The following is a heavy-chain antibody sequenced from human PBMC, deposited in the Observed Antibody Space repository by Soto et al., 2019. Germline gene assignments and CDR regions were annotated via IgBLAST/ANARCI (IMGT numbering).Heavy chain of an antibody. D-gene: IGHD3-3*01. V-gene: IGHV3-74*01. CDR3: ARAGYYEFWSGYHYGMDV. Sequence: PGGSLRLSCAASGFTFSSYWMHWVRQAPGKGLVWVSRINSDGSSTNYADSVKGRFTISRDNAKNTLYLQMNSLRAEDTAVYYCARAGYYEFWSGYHYGMDVWGQATTVTVSS. J-gene: IGHJ6*02. CDR1: GFTFSSYW. CDR2: INSDGSST.